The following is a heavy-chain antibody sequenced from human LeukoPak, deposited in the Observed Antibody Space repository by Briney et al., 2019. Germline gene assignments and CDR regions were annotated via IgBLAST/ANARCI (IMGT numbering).Heavy chain of an antibody. V-gene: IGHV1-2*02. D-gene: IGHD2-2*02. CDR1: GYTFTGYY. J-gene: IGHJ3*02. CDR2: INPNSGGT. Sequence: GASVKVSCKASGYTFTGYYMHWVRQAPGQGLGWMGWINPNSGGTNYAQKFQGRVTMTRDTSISTAYMELSRLRSDDTAVYYCARDHGYCSSTSCYNAFDIWGQGTMVTVPS. CDR3: ARDHGYCSSTSCYNAFDI.